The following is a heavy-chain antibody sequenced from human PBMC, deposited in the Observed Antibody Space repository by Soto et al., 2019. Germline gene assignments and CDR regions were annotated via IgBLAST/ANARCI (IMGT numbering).Heavy chain of an antibody. CDR3: ARGSPSPYCSGGSCYLRIVWFDP. CDR1: GGSIRRSDSC. J-gene: IGHJ5*02. Sequence: PSETLSLTCSVSGGSIRRSDSCWSWVRQFPGKGLEWIAYITDSGSTNCNPSLKSRVTISVDTSKNQFSLKLSSVTAADTAVYYCARGSPSPYCSGGSCYLRIVWFDPWGQGTLVTVSS. CDR2: ITDSGST. D-gene: IGHD2-15*01. V-gene: IGHV4-31*02.